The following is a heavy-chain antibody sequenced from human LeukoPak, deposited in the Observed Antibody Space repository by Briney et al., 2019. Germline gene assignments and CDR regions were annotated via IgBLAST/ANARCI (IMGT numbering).Heavy chain of an antibody. CDR3: ATGGRTSSYYLDY. CDR2: TYYRSKWYY. D-gene: IGHD2-2*01. CDR1: ACRVSSKNSA. J-gene: IGHJ4*02. V-gene: IGHV6-1*01. Sequence: SQTLSLTCAISACRVSSKNSALNWIRQSPSRGLEWLGRTYYRSKWYYDYAVSMKSRITINPDTSKNQFYVHLNSADAAVSDVCACATGGRTSSYYLDYWGQGTLVTVSP.